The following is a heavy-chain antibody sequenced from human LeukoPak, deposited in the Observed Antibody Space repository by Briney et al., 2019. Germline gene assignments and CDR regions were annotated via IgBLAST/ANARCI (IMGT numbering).Heavy chain of an antibody. Sequence: GGSLSLSCAASGFTFSTYVMSWVRPAPGKGLEWVSGISGSGGSTYYADSVKGRFTISRDISKNTLYVQMDSLRVEPTAVYYCAKGLGKATITPLGYWGQGTLVTVSS. J-gene: IGHJ4*02. D-gene: IGHD5-24*01. CDR2: ISGSGGST. CDR1: GFTFSTYV. CDR3: AKGLGKATITPLGY. V-gene: IGHV3-23*01.